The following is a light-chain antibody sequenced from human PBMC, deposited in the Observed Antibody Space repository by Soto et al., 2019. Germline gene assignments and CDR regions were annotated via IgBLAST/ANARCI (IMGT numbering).Light chain of an antibody. CDR3: QQVNSYPLT. CDR2: ATS. CDR1: QDIAND. V-gene: IGKV1-9*01. Sequence: IQLTQSPSFLSSSVGDRVTITCRASQDIANDLASYQQKPGKAPKFLIYATSTFQSGVPSRFSGGGSGTEFTLTISSLQPEDFATYYCQQVNSYPLTFGGGTKVEIK. J-gene: IGKJ4*01.